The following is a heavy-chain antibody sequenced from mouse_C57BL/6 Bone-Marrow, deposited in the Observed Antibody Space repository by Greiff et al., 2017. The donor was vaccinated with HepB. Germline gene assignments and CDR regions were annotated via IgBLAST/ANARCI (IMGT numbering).Heavy chain of an antibody. CDR3: TREDYYGSSSSYGYFDV. CDR1: GYTFTSYW. Sequence: VQLQQSGTVLARPGASVKMSCKTSGYTFTSYWMHWVKQRPGQGLEWIGAIYPGHSDTSYNQKFKGKAKLTAVTSASTAYMELSSLTNEDSAVYYCTREDYYGSSSSYGYFDVWGTGTTVTVSS. CDR2: IYPGHSDT. V-gene: IGHV1-5*01. J-gene: IGHJ1*03. D-gene: IGHD1-1*01.